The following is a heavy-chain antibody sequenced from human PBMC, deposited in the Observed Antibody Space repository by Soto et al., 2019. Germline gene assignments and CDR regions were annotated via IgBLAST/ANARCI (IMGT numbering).Heavy chain of an antibody. CDR3: ARGGPAGGRSGPPRGWFDP. CDR1: GGSFSGYY. V-gene: IGHV4-34*01. J-gene: IGHJ5*02. D-gene: IGHD3-3*01. CDR2: INHSGST. Sequence: QVQLQQWGAGLLKPSETLSLTCAVYGGSFSGYYWSWIRQPPGKGLEWIGEINHSGSTNYNPSLKSRVTISVDTSKNQFSLKLSSVTAADTAVYYCARGGPAGGRSGPPRGWFDPWGQGTLVTVSS.